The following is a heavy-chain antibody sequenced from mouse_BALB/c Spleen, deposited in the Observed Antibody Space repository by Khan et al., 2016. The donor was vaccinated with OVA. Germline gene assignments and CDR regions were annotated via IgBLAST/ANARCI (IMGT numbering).Heavy chain of an antibody. J-gene: IGHJ3*01. V-gene: IGHV9-3-1*01. CDR1: GYTFTNYG. Sequence: QIQLVQSGPELKKPGETVKISCKASGYTFTNYGMNWVKQAPGKGLQWMGWINTYTGEPTSADDFKGRFTFSLETSASTAYLQINNLKNEDTATYFCARSNGNYWFAYWGQGTLVTVSA. CDR3: ARSNGNYWFAY. D-gene: IGHD2-1*01. CDR2: INTYTGEP.